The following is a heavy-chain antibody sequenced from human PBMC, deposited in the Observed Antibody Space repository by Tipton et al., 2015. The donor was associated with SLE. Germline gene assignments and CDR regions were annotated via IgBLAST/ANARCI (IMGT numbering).Heavy chain of an antibody. CDR1: GFTFSGYW. J-gene: IGHJ2*01. Sequence: SLRLSCAASGFTFSGYWMSWVRQAAGKGLEWVANIEQDGSDKYYVDSVKGRFTISRDNAKNSLYLQMNSLRAEDTAVYYCAKESYGDYGWYFDLWGRGTLVTVSS. CDR3: AKESYGDYGWYFDL. V-gene: IGHV3-7*01. CDR2: IEQDGSDK. D-gene: IGHD4-17*01.